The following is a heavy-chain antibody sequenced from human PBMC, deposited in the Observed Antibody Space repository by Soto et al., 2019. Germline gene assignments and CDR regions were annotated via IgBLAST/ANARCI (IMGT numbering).Heavy chain of an antibody. CDR1: GYSFTSYW. J-gene: IGHJ6*02. V-gene: IGHV5-51*01. Sequence: GESLKISCKGSGYSFTSYWIGWVRQMPGKGLEWMGIIYPGDSDTRYSPSFQGQVTISADKSISTAYLQWSSLKASDTAMYYCARQYCSGGSCYSSYYYYGMDVWGQGTTVTVSS. CDR2: IYPGDSDT. D-gene: IGHD2-15*01. CDR3: ARQYCSGGSCYSSYYYYGMDV.